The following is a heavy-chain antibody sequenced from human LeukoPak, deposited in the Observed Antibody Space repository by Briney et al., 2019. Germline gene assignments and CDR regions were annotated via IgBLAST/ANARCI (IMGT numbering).Heavy chain of an antibody. J-gene: IGHJ4*02. CDR3: ARSPPGWYYDNSGQYYFDT. Sequence: SETLSLTCTVSGGSISGYYWSWIRQSPGKRLEWIAYISFTGNTNYNPSLKSRVTISLDTSKTHSSLTLSSLTAADTAVYYCARSPPGWYYDNSGQYYFDTWGQGALVTVSS. CDR1: GGSISGYY. D-gene: IGHD3-22*01. CDR2: ISFTGNT. V-gene: IGHV4-59*08.